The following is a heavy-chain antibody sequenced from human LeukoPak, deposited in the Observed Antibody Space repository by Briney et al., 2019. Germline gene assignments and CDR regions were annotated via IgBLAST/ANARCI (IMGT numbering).Heavy chain of an antibody. D-gene: IGHD1-20*01. CDR1: GFTFSSYN. V-gene: IGHV3-21*01. Sequence: GGSLRLSCAASGFTFSSYNMNWVRQAPGKGLEWVSSITSDSRYMYYADSVKGRFTISRDNSKNTLYLQMNSLRAEDTAVYYCAKDRYNWNGAAPYYMDVWGKGTTVTVSS. CDR3: AKDRYNWNGAAPYYMDV. CDR2: ITSDSRYM. J-gene: IGHJ6*03.